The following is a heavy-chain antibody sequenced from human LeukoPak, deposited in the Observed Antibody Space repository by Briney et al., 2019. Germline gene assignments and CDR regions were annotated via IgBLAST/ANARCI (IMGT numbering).Heavy chain of an antibody. D-gene: IGHD6-19*01. CDR1: GGSFSGYY. CDR3: ARVKQWLVRGFDY. J-gene: IGHJ4*02. V-gene: IGHV4-34*01. Sequence: SETLSLTCAVYGGSFSGYYWSWIRQPPGKGLEWIGEINHSGSTNYNPSLKSRVTISVDTSKNQFSLKLSFVTAADTAVYYCARVKQWLVRGFDYWGQGTLVTVSP. CDR2: INHSGST.